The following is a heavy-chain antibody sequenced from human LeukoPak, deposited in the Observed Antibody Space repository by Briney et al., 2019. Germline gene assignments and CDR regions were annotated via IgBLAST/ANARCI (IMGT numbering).Heavy chain of an antibody. J-gene: IGHJ3*02. Sequence: GGSLRLSCAASGFTFSSYWMHWVRQAPGKGLVWVSRINSDGSSTSYADSVKGRFTISRDNAKNSLYLQMNSLRAEDTAVYYCARVHYYDSLHDAFDIWGQGTMVTVSS. CDR1: GFTFSSYW. V-gene: IGHV3-74*01. D-gene: IGHD3-22*01. CDR3: ARVHYYDSLHDAFDI. CDR2: INSDGSST.